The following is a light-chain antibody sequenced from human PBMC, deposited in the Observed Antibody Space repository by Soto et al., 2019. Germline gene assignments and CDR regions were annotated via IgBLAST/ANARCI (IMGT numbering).Light chain of an antibody. V-gene: IGLV2-18*03. CDR3: SSYTSSSSLV. CDR1: SSDVGSYNR. Sequence: ALTQPPSVSGSPGQSVTISCTGTSSDVGSYNRVSWYQQPPGTAPKLMIYEVSNRPSGVPDRFSGSKSGNTASLTTSGLQAEDEADYYCSSYTSSSSLVFGGGTQLTVL. CDR2: EVS. J-gene: IGLJ3*02.